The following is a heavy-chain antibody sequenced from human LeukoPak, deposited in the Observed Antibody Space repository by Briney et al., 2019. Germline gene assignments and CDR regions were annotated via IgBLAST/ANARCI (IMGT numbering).Heavy chain of an antibody. CDR2: IYTSGST. D-gene: IGHD1-26*01. V-gene: IGHV4-4*07. CDR1: GGSISSYY. J-gene: IGHJ3*02. Sequence: SETLSLTCTVSGGSISSYYWSWIRQPAGKGLERIGRIYTSGSTNYNPSLKSRVTMSVDTSKNQFSLNLTSVTAADTAVYYCARDSPDRSIVGATGRAFDIWGQGTVVTVSS. CDR3: ARDSPDRSIVGATGRAFDI.